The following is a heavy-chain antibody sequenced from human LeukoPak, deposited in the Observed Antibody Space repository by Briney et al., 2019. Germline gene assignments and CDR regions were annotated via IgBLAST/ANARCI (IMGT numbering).Heavy chain of an antibody. CDR1: GGTFSSYA. CDR2: IIPIFGTA. D-gene: IGHD5-18*01. J-gene: IGHJ4*02. CDR3: ARVVDTAMVVYFDY. V-gene: IGHV1-69*13. Sequence: ASGKVSCKASGGTFSSYAISWVRQAPGQGLEWMGGIIPIFGTANYAQKFQGRVTITADESTSTAYMELSSLRSEDTAVYYCARVVDTAMVVYFDYWGQGTLVTVSS.